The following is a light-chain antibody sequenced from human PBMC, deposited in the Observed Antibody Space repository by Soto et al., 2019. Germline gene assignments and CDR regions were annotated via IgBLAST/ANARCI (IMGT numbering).Light chain of an antibody. V-gene: IGKV3-20*01. J-gene: IGKJ2*01. CDR1: QSVSSN. Sequence: EIVMTQSPATLSVSPVERATLSCRASQSVSSNLAWYQQKPGQAPRLLIYGASSRATGIPDRFSGSGSGTDFTLTISRLEPEDFAVYWCQQYGTSPYTFGQGTKVDIK. CDR2: GAS. CDR3: QQYGTSPYT.